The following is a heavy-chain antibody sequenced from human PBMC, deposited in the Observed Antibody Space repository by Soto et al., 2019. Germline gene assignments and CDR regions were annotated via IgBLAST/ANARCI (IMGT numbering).Heavy chain of an antibody. CDR2: IIYSGDI. J-gene: IGHJ6*02. V-gene: IGHV4-39*02. Sequence: SETLSLTCNVSGASISSYNYWGWFRQPPGKGLEWIGSIIYSGDIMYNPSLQSRLTLFVDTSKNQFSLKLSSVTAADTAVYYCARELRYFDWLSPSRYYYYCYGMDVWGQGTMVTVSS. CDR1: GASISSYNY. CDR3: ARELRYFDWLSPSRYYYYCYGMDV. D-gene: IGHD3-9*01.